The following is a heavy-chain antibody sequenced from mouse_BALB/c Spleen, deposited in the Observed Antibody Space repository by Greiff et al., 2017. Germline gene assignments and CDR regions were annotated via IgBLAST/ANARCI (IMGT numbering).Heavy chain of an antibody. CDR2: ISTYYGNT. J-gene: IGHJ3*01. V-gene: IGHV1-67*01. CDR3: AREGEYGNYEAWFAY. Sequence: VKLVESGPELVRPGVSVKISCKGSGYTFTDYAMHWVKQSHAKSLEWIGVISTYYGNTNYNQKFKGKATMTVDKSSSTAYMELARLTSEDSAIYYCAREGEYGNYEAWFAYWGQGTLVTVSA. D-gene: IGHD2-1*01. CDR1: GYTFTDYA.